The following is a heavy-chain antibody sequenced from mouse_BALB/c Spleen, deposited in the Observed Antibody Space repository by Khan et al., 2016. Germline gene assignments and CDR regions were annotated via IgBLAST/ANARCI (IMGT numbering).Heavy chain of an antibody. D-gene: IGHD2-3*01. V-gene: IGHV9-3-1*01. CDR1: GYTFTNYG. Sequence: QIQLVQSGPELKKPGETVKISCKASGYTFTNYGMNWVKQAPGKGLKWMGWINTYTGEPTYADDFKGRFAFSLETSASTAYLQINNLKNEDTATYCCASIYDGYDVGLYDAMDYWGQGTSVTVSS. CDR3: ASIYDGYDVGLYDAMDY. J-gene: IGHJ4*01. CDR2: INTYTGEP.